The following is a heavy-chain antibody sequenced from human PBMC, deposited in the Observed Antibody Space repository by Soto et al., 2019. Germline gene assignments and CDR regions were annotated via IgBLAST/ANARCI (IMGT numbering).Heavy chain of an antibody. CDR2: INHSGSA. CDR1: GESFSGYI. Sequence: QVQLQQSGAGLLKPSETLSLTCAVYGESFSGYIWTWIRQTPGKGLQWIGQINHSGSASYNPSLKSRVTIQAHTANSQFSRELSSVTAADTAVYYCARGLSTGSHYSGGWYYFDSWGQGTQVTVSS. D-gene: IGHD6-19*01. CDR3: ARGLSTGSHYSGGWYYFDS. V-gene: IGHV4-34*01. J-gene: IGHJ4*02.